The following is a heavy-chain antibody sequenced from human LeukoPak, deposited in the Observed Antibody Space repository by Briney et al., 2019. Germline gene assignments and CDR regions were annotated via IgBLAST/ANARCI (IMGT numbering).Heavy chain of an antibody. J-gene: IGHJ2*01. V-gene: IGHV4-59*06. CDR1: GGSISSYY. D-gene: IGHD3-22*01. CDR2: IYYSGST. CDR3: ARYYDSSGSWYFDL. Sequence: SETLSLTCTVSGGSISSYYWSWIRQHPGKGLEWIGYIYYSGSTYYNPSLKSRVTISVDTSKNQFSLKLSSVTAADTAVYYCARYYDSSGSWYFDLWGRGTLVTVSS.